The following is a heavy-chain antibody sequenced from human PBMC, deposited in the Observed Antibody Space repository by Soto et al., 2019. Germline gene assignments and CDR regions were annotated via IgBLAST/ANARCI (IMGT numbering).Heavy chain of an antibody. Sequence: QVQLVQSGAEVKKPGSSVKVSCTASGGTFSSYAISWGRQAPGQGLEWMGGIIPIFGTANYAQKFQGRVTITADESTSTSYMELSSLRSEDTAVYYCARELRRGYYDSSGYPYYFDYWGQGTLVTVSS. D-gene: IGHD3-22*01. V-gene: IGHV1-69*01. CDR1: GGTFSSYA. CDR3: ARELRRGYYDSSGYPYYFDY. J-gene: IGHJ4*02. CDR2: IIPIFGTA.